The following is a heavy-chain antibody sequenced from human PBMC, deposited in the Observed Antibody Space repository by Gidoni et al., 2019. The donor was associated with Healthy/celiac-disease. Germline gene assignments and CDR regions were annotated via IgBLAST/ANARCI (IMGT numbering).Heavy chain of an antibody. CDR1: GGSIRIGCYY. CDR3: ARPATPNYDFWSGHDDAFDI. Sequence: QVQLQESGPGLVKPSQPLSLTCTVSGGSIRIGCYYLSWIRQHPGKGLEWIGYIYYSGSTYYNPSLKSRVTISVDTAKNQFSLKLSSVTAADTAVYYCARPATPNYDFWSGHDDAFDIWGQGTRVTVAS. D-gene: IGHD3-3*01. CDR2: IYYSGST. J-gene: IGHJ3*02. V-gene: IGHV4-31*03.